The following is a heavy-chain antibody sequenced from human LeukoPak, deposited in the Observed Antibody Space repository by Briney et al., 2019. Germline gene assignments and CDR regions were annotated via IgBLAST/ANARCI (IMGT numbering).Heavy chain of an antibody. V-gene: IGHV4-59*08. D-gene: IGHD2-15*01. J-gene: IGHJ4*02. CDR2: IYYSGST. CDR3: ARSVRGGTFDY. CDR1: GGSISSYY. Sequence: SETLSLTCTVSGGSISSYYWSWIRQPPGKGLEWIGYIYYSGSTNYNPSLKSRVTISVDTSKNQFSLKLSSVTAADTAVYCCARSVRGGTFDYWGQGTLVTVSS.